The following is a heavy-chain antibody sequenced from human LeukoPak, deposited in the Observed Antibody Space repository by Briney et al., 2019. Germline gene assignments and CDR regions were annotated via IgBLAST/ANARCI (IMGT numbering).Heavy chain of an antibody. CDR1: GFTFSSYG. Sequence: GGSLRLSCAASGFTFSSYGMHWVRQAPGKGLEWVANIKRDGSEKYYVDSVKGRFTISRDNAKNSLYLQMNSLRAEDTAVYYCAGDQGSYDYWGQGTLVTVSS. D-gene: IGHD1-26*01. J-gene: IGHJ4*02. V-gene: IGHV3-7*03. CDR2: IKRDGSEK. CDR3: AGDQGSYDY.